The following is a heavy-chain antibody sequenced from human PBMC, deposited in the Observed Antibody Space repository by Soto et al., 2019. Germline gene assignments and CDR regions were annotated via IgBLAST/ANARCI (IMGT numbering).Heavy chain of an antibody. CDR2: AYSSGTP. J-gene: IGHJ4*02. D-gene: IGHD3-10*01. CDR3: ARTPFYYFGLGTHLYYFDF. CDR1: SGSISRYY. V-gene: IGHV4-59*01. Sequence: QVQLLPPGPRLVKPSATLSLTCTVASGSISRYYWSWLRQPPGKGLEWLGSAYSSGTPNYHSSLKSRGTISIDTSKNQFSRTLNAGTAADTAVYYCARTPFYYFGLGTHLYYFDFWDQGALVTVSS.